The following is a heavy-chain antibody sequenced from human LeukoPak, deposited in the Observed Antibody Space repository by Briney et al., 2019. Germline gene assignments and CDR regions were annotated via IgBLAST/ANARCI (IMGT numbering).Heavy chain of an antibody. J-gene: IGHJ6*03. CDR1: GFTFSTNS. D-gene: IGHD6-13*01. V-gene: IGHV3-21*01. Sequence: PGGSLGLSCAASGFTFSTNSMNWVRQAPGKGLEWVSSISRSSEYMYYADSVKGRFTISRDNAKNSLYLQMSSLRAEDTAVYYCARSYSSSWYDLYYMDVWGKGTTVTVSS. CDR3: ARSYSSSWYDLYYMDV. CDR2: ISRSSEYM.